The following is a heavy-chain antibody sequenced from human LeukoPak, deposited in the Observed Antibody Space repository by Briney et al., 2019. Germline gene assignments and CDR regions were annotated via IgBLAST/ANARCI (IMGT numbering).Heavy chain of an antibody. CDR1: GFTFSSYS. CDR2: ISSSSSTI. V-gene: IGHV3-48*02. CDR3: AKADRYCSSTSCYKVDY. J-gene: IGHJ4*02. D-gene: IGHD2-2*02. Sequence: GGSLRLSCAASGFTFSSYSMNWVRQAPGKGLEWVSYISSSSSTIYYADSVKGRFTISRDNAKNSLYLQMNSLRDEDTAVYYCAKADRYCSSTSCYKVDYWGQGTLVTVSS.